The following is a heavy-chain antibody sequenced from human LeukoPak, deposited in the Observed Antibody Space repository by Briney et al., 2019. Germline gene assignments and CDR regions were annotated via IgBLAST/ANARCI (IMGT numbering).Heavy chain of an antibody. J-gene: IGHJ4*02. CDR1: GFSVRTTY. V-gene: IGHV3-53*01. CDR3: TRSGYRHPYHFDS. CDR2: VYTGGGT. Sequence: GGSLRLSCVVSGFSVRTTYMSWVRQAPGKGPEWVSVVYTGGGTDHADSVKGRFTISRDNSKNTLSLQMNSLRVEDTAIYYCTRSGYRHPYHFDSWGQGTLVTVS. D-gene: IGHD3-22*01.